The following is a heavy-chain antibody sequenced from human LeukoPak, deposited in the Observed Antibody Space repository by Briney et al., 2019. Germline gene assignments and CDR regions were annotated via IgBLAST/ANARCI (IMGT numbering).Heavy chain of an antibody. CDR3: ARGGFTIRWFGELSFTGMDV. D-gene: IGHD3-10*01. J-gene: IGHJ6*02. Sequence: GSLRLSCAASGFTFSSHWMHWVRQAPGKGLVWVSRINSDGSSISYADSVKGRFTISRDNAKNTLYLQMNSLRAEDTAVYYCARGGFTIRWFGELSFTGMDVWGQGTTVTVSS. V-gene: IGHV3-74*01. CDR1: GFTFSSHW. CDR2: INSDGSSI.